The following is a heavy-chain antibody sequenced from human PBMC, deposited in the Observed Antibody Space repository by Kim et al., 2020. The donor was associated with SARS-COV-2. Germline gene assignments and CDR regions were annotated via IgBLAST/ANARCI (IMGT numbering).Heavy chain of an antibody. Sequence: SETLSLTCAVYGGSFSGYYWSWIRQPPGKGLEWIGEINHSGSTNYNPSLKSRVTISVDTSKSQFSLKLSSVTAADTAVYYCARVVRLGYYGMDVWGQGTTVTVSS. CDR2: INHSGST. CDR3: ARVVRLGYYGMDV. J-gene: IGHJ6*02. D-gene: IGHD3-10*01. CDR1: GGSFSGYY. V-gene: IGHV4-34*01.